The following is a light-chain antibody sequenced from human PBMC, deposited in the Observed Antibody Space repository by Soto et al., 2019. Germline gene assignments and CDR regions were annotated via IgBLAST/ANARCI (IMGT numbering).Light chain of an antibody. Sequence: EIVLTQSPGTLSLSPGEGATLSCRASQAIRSTSLVWFQKKPGQAPRLLMYGASTRASDFPDRFSGRGFETDFTLTISEVEPADFAVYYCQHYSDSTWTFGQGTRVEI. V-gene: IGKV3-20*01. CDR3: QHYSDSTWT. CDR1: QAIRSTS. CDR2: GAS. J-gene: IGKJ1*01.